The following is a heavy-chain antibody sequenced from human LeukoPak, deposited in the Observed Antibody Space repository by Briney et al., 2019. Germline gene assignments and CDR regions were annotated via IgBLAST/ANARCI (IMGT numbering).Heavy chain of an antibody. CDR1: GEPIGSYF. CDR3: ARDEVYGELYY. Sequence: SETLSLTCTISGEPIGSYFWSSIRQPAGKGLEWIGRISASGSTYSSPARKSRVSMSVDKSKDQFSLNLTSLSAADTAIYYCARDEVYGELYYWGQGTLVSVSS. CDR2: ISASGST. V-gene: IGHV4-4*07. J-gene: IGHJ4*02. D-gene: IGHD3-10*01.